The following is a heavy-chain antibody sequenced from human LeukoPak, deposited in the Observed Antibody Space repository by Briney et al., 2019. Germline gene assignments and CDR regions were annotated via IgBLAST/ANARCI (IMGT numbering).Heavy chain of an antibody. J-gene: IGHJ4*02. D-gene: IGHD2-15*01. CDR2: ISGSGGST. V-gene: IGHV3-23*01. CDR3: AKAGAVVVVAAKYFDY. Sequence: GGSLRLSCAASGFTFSSYAMSWVRQAPGKGLEWVSAISGSGGSTYYADSVKGRFNIYRDNYKHTLYLQMKSLRAEDTSVYYWAKAGAVVVVAAKYFDYWGQGTLVTVSS. CDR1: GFTFSSYA.